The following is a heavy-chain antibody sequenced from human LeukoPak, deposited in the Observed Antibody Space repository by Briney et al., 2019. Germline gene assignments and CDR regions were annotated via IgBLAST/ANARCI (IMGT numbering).Heavy chain of an antibody. J-gene: IGHJ6*03. CDR3: ARSEAAGTYYYYYYYMDV. D-gene: IGHD6-25*01. V-gene: IGHV4-34*01. CDR1: GGSFSGYY. CDR2: INHSGST. Sequence: SETLSLTCAVYGGSFSGYYWSWMRPPPGKGGEWSGGINHSGSTNYNPSLKSRVTISVDTSKNQFSLKLSSVTAADTAVYYCARSEAAGTYYYYYYYMDVWGKGTTVTISS.